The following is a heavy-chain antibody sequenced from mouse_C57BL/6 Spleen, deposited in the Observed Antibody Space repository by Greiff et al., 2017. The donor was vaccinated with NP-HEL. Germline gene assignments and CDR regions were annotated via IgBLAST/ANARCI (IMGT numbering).Heavy chain of an antibody. J-gene: IGHJ3*01. V-gene: IGHV5-2*01. CDR1: EYEFPSHD. CDR3: ARGHSGYTWFAY. Sequence: EVKLQQSGGGLVQPGESLKLSCESNEYEFPSHDMSWVRKTPEKRLELVAAINSDGGSTYYPDTMERRFIISRDNTKKTLYLQMSSLRSEDTALYYCARGHSGYTWFAYWGQGTLVTVSA. D-gene: IGHD3-2*02. CDR2: INSDGGST.